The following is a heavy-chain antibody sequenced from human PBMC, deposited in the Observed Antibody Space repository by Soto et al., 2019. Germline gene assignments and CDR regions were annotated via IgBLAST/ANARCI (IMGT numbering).Heavy chain of an antibody. CDR2: IYYSGST. J-gene: IGHJ5*02. CDR3: ARRFLEWLSVGWFDP. D-gene: IGHD3-3*01. CDR1: GGSIISSSYY. V-gene: IGHV4-39*01. Sequence: PSETLFLTCPFSGGSIISSSYYWGWIRQPPGKGLEWIGSIYYSGSTYYNPSLKSRVTISVDTSKNQFSLKLSSVTAADTAVYYCARRFLEWLSVGWFDPWGQGTLVTVSS.